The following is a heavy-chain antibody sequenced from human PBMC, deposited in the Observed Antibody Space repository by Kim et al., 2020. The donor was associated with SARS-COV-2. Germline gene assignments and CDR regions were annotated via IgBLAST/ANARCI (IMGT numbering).Heavy chain of an antibody. CDR1: GGSFSGYY. CDR3: ARASGGYSYGLEAYYFDY. V-gene: IGHV4-34*01. D-gene: IGHD5-18*01. Sequence: SETLSLTCAVYGGSFSGYYWSWIRQPPGKGLEWIGEINHSGSTNYNPSLKSRVTISVDTSKNQFSLKLSSVTAADTAVYYCARASGGYSYGLEAYYFDYWGQGTLVTVSS. J-gene: IGHJ4*02. CDR2: INHSGST.